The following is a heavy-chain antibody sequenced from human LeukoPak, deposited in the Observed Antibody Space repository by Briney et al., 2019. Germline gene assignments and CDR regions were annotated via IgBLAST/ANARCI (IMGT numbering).Heavy chain of an antibody. CDR3: ARDGNPRQWLVRGYFDY. V-gene: IGHV3-48*01. J-gene: IGHJ4*02. Sequence: AGGSLRLSCAASGFRFSDYSMNWVRQAPGKGLEWISYIGIDSGNTNYAGSVKGRFTISGDKAKNSLYLQMNSLRAEDTAAYYCARDGNPRQWLVRGYFDYWGQGTLVTVSS. D-gene: IGHD6-19*01. CDR1: GFRFSDYS. CDR2: IGIDSGNT.